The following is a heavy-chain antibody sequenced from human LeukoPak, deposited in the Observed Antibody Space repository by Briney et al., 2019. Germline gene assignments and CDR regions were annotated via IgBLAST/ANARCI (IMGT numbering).Heavy chain of an antibody. V-gene: IGHV4-39*07. J-gene: IGHJ4*02. Sequence: SETLSLTCTVSGGSISSSSYYWGWIRQPPGKGLEWIGNIYYSGSTYYNPSLKSRVTVSVDTSKNQFSQKLRSVTAADTAVYNCARARIAAAGRQIFLDYWGQGTLVTVSS. CDR1: GGSISSSSYY. CDR2: IYYSGST. D-gene: IGHD6-13*01. CDR3: ARARIAAAGRQIFLDY.